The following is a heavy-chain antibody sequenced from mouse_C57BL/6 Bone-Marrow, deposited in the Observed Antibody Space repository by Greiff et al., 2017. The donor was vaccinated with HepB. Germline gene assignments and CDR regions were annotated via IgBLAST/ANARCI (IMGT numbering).Heavy chain of an antibody. V-gene: IGHV1-76*01. CDR2: IYPGSGNT. CDR1: GYTFTDYY. Sequence: VQLQQSGAELVRPGASVKLSCKASGYTFTDYYINWVKQRPGQGLEWIARIYPGSGNTYYNEKFKGKATLTAEKSSSTAYMQLSSLTSEDSAVYFCARSDYDYDGAYWGQGTLVTVSA. D-gene: IGHD2-4*01. J-gene: IGHJ3*01. CDR3: ARSDYDYDGAY.